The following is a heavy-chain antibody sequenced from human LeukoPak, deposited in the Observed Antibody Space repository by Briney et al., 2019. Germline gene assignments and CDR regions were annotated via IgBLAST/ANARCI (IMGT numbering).Heavy chain of an antibody. CDR2: INPNSGGT. Sequence: ASVKVSCKTSGYTFTDYYMHCVRHAPRQGLEWMGWINPNSGGTNYAQKFQSRVTVTRDTSISTAYMELSRLTSDDTAVYYCARAGRTFEGRDYWGQGTLVTVSS. V-gene: IGHV1-2*02. D-gene: IGHD3-10*01. CDR1: GYTFTDYY. CDR3: ARAGRTFEGRDY. J-gene: IGHJ4*02.